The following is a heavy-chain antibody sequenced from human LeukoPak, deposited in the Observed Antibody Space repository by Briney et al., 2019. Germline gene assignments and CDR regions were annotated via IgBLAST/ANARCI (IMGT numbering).Heavy chain of an antibody. D-gene: IGHD5-18*01. CDR3: ARDLEGYRGYGFDY. J-gene: IGHJ4*02. CDR1: GFTFSSYS. V-gene: IGHV3-48*02. Sequence: GGSLRLSCAASGFTFSSYSMNWVRQAPGKGLEWVSYISSSGSTIYYADSVKGRFTISRDNAKNSLYLQMSSLRDEDTAAYYCARDLEGYRGYGFDYWGQGTLVTVSS. CDR2: ISSSGSTI.